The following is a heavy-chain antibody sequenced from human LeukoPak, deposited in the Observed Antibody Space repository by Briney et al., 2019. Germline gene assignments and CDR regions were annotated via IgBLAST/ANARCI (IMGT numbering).Heavy chain of an antibody. D-gene: IGHD2-15*01. J-gene: IGHJ4*01. V-gene: IGHV3-15*01. CDR2: IKSKINGGAI. CDR3: TTGPGYRSGDTCGF. CDR1: GLIFTKAC. Sequence: GGSLRLSCTASGLIFTKACMSWVRQAPGKGLEWVGRIKSKINGGAIDYAAPVKGRFTISRDDSENTLYLQMDSLRTEDTAVYYCTTGPGYRSGDTCGFWGQGTLVTVSS.